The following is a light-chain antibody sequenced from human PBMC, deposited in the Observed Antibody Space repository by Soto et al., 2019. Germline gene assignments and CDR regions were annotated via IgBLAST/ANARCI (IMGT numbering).Light chain of an antibody. CDR2: AAS. Sequence: DIHMTHSPSSLSASVVDRVTITCRASQSIRNFLNWYQQKPGKAPKVLIYAASSLQSGVPSRFSGSGSGTDFTLTISSLQPEDSATYYCQQSYSTPTFGQGTKWIS. CDR3: QQSYSTPT. J-gene: IGKJ1*01. CDR1: QSIRNF. V-gene: IGKV1-39*01.